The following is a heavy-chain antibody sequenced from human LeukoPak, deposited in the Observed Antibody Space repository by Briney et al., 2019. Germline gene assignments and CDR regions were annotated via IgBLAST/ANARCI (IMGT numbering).Heavy chain of an antibody. D-gene: IGHD2-2*01. Sequence: GGSLRLACAASEFTFSSYSMNWVRQAPGKGLEWVSSISSGSDYIYYADSVKGRFTISRDNAKNSLYLQMNSLRAEDTAVYYCARGFCSSTICSIDYWGQGTLVTVPS. V-gene: IGHV3-21*01. CDR2: ISSGSDYI. CDR1: EFTFSSYS. CDR3: ARGFCSSTICSIDY. J-gene: IGHJ4*02.